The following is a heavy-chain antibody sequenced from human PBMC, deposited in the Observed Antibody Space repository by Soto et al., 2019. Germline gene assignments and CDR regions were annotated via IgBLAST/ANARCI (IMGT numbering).Heavy chain of an antibody. J-gene: IGHJ4*02. CDR2: IYWDDDK. D-gene: IGHD3-10*01. CDR1: GFSLSTSGVN. CDR3: AHRRNSGSDFDY. V-gene: IGHV2-5*02. Sequence: QITLEESGPTLVKPTQTLTLTCTFSGFSLSTSGVNMGWIRQPPGKALEWLALIYWDDDKRYSPSLKSRLTITKDTSKNQVVLTMTNMDPVDTATYYCAHRRNSGSDFDYWGQGTLVTVSS.